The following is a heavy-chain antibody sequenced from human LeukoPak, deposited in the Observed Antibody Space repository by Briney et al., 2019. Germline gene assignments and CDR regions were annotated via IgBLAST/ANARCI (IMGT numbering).Heavy chain of an antibody. CDR2: INHSGST. D-gene: IGHD2-15*01. CDR3: ARDLGYCSGGSCYPRWFDP. V-gene: IGHV4-34*01. Sequence: PSETLSLTCAVYGGSFSDYYWSWIRQPPGKGLEWIGEINHSGSTNYNPSLESRVTISVDTSKNQFSLKLSSVTAADTAVYYCARDLGYCSGGSCYPRWFDPWGQGTLVTVSS. CDR1: GGSFSDYY. J-gene: IGHJ5*02.